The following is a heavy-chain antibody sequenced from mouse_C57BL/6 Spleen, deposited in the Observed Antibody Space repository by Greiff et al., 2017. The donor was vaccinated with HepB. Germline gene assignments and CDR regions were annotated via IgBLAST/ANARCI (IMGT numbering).Heavy chain of an antibody. CDR2: ISYDGSN. D-gene: IGHD1-1*01. CDR1: GYSITSGYY. V-gene: IGHV3-6*01. Sequence: EVKLEESGPGLVKPSQSLSLTCSVTGYSITSGYYWNWIRQFPGNKLEWMGYISYDGSNNYNPSLKNRISITRDTSKNQFFLKLNSVTTEDTATYYCAREYYGSIPFDYWGQGTTLTVSS. J-gene: IGHJ2*01. CDR3: AREYYGSIPFDY.